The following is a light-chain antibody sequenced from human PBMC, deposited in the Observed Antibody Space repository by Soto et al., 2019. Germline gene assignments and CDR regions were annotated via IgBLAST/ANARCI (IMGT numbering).Light chain of an antibody. V-gene: IGLV4-69*01. CDR1: SGHGSYA. J-gene: IGLJ2*01. CDR3: QTWGTGTLV. Sequence: QAVVTQAPSASASLGASVKLTCTLSSGHGSYAIAWHQQQPEKGPRYLMKVDSDGSHNKGDGIPDRFSGSSSGTERYLTISSLQSEDESDYYCQTWGTGTLVFGGGTKLTVL. CDR2: VDSDGSH.